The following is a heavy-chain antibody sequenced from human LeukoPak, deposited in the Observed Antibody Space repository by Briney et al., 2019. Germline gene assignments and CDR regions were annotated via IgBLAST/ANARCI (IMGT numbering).Heavy chain of an antibody. J-gene: IGHJ4*02. Sequence: GGSLRLSCAASGFTLSSYSMNWVRQAPGKGLEWVSFISSSSSYIHYADSVKGRFTISRDNAKNSLYLQMNSLRAEDTAVYYCARDLGYSSGPNYWGQGTRVTVSS. D-gene: IGHD6-19*01. CDR3: ARDLGYSSGPNY. V-gene: IGHV3-21*01. CDR2: ISSSSSYI. CDR1: GFTLSSYS.